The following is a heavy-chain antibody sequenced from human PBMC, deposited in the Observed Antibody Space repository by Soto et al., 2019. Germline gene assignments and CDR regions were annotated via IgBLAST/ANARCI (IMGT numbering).Heavy chain of an antibody. Sequence: ASVKVSCKASGYTFTDYYLHWVRQAPGQGLEWMGWISPNSGGTYYAQKFQGRVTMTRDTSISTVYMELSRQRSDDTAVYYCARDSRSGYDYHSYAYWGQGTLVTVSS. D-gene: IGHD5-12*01. J-gene: IGHJ4*02. CDR3: ARDSRSGYDYHSYAY. CDR1: GYTFTDYY. CDR2: ISPNSGGT. V-gene: IGHV1-2*02.